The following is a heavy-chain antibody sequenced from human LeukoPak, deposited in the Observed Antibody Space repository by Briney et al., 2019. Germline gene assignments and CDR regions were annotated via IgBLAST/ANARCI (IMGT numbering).Heavy chain of an antibody. CDR1: GYSISSGYY. Sequence: SETQSLTCTVSGYSISSGYYWGWIRQPPGKGLEWIGSIYHSESTYYNPSLKSRVTISVDTSKKQFSLKLSSVTAADTAVYYCAREMYDSGGYRVSYFDYWGQGILVTVSS. V-gene: IGHV4-38-2*02. J-gene: IGHJ4*02. CDR3: AREMYDSGGYRVSYFDY. CDR2: IYHSEST. D-gene: IGHD3-22*01.